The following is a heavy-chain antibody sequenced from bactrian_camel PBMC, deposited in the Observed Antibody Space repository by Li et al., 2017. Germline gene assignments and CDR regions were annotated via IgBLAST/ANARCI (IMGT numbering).Heavy chain of an antibody. D-gene: IGHD3*01. CDR3: AADRLRCLTPKWDGEYTY. V-gene: IGHV3S53*01. CDR2: RQTSGNT. Sequence: VQLVESGGGSVQPGGSLRLSCIASGNTDNNVCMGWFRQAAGEQREWVSSRQTSGNTLYSDSVKGRFSISKDKAKNTVYLQMNSLHPEDTAMYYCAADRLRCLTPKWDGEYTYWAQGTQVTVS. CDR1: GNTDNNVC. J-gene: IGHJ4*01.